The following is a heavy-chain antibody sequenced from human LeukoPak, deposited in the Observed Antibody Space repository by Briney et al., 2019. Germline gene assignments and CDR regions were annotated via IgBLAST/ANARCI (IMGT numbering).Heavy chain of an antibody. CDR1: GYTFTSYG. V-gene: IGHV1-18*01. J-gene: IGHJ5*02. D-gene: IGHD6-13*01. CDR2: ISAYNGNT. Sequence: GASVKVSCKXSGYTFTSYGISWVPQAPGQGLEWMGRISAYNGNTNYSQKLQGRVTMTTDTSTSTAYMELRSLRSDDTAVYYCANRIAAAGNNWFDPWGQGTLVTVSS. CDR3: ANRIAAAGNNWFDP.